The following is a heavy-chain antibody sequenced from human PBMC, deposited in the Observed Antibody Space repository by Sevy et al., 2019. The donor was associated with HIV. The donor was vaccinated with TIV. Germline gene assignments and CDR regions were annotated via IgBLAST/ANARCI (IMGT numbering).Heavy chain of an antibody. CDR3: AREVVPAANFDY. V-gene: IGHV4-39*02. CDR1: GGSISSSSYY. J-gene: IGHJ4*02. Sequence: SETLSLTCTVSGGSISSSSYYWGWIRQPPGKGLEWIGSIYYSGSTYYNPSLKSRVTISVDTSKNQFSLKLSSVTAADTAVYYCAREVVPAANFDYWAREPWSPSPQ. D-gene: IGHD2-2*01. CDR2: IYYSGST.